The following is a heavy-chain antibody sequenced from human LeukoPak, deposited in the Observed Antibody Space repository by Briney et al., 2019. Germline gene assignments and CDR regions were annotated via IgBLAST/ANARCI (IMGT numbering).Heavy chain of an antibody. D-gene: IGHD3-22*01. CDR3: ARTRGSGYFFDY. CDR1: GGSFNSYY. CDR2: IYYLGST. J-gene: IGHJ4*02. V-gene: IGHV4-59*01. Sequence: SETLSLTCTVSGGSFNSYYWTWIRQPPGKGLEWIGYIYYLGSTNYNPSLKSRVTISVDTSKNHFSLKLSSVTAADTAVYHCARTRGSGYFFDYWGQGTLVTVSS.